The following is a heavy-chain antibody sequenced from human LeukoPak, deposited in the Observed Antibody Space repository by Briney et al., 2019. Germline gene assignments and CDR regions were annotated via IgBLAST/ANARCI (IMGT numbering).Heavy chain of an antibody. Sequence: GGSLRLSCTASGFTFGDYAMSWVRQAPGKGLEWVGFIRSKAYGGTTEYAASVKGRFTISRDDSKSIAYLQMNSLKTEDTAVYYCARLIRGYYYMDVWGKGTTVTVSS. CDR2: IRSKAYGGTT. CDR1: GFTFGDYA. D-gene: IGHD3-22*01. J-gene: IGHJ6*03. CDR3: ARLIRGYYYMDV. V-gene: IGHV3-49*04.